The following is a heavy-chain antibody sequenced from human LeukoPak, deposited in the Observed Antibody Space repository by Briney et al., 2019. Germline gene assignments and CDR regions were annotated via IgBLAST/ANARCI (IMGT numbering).Heavy chain of an antibody. V-gene: IGHV4-34*01. Sequence: SETLSLTCAVYGGSSSGYYWSWIRQPPGKGLEWIGEINHSGSTNYNPSLKSRVTISVDTSKNQFSLKLSSVTAADTAVYYCARNYYYYYYMDVWGKGTTVTVSS. CDR3: ARNYYYYYYMDV. J-gene: IGHJ6*03. CDR1: GGSSSGYY. CDR2: INHSGST.